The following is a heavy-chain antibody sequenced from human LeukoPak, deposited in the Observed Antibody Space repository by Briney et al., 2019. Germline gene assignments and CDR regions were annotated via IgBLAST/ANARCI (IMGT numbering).Heavy chain of an antibody. D-gene: IGHD1-26*01. Sequence: PGGSLRLSCAASGFTFSSYAMSWVRQAPGKGLEWVSAISGSGGSTHYADSVKGRFTISRDNSKNTLYLQMNSLRAEDTAVYYCARRPSIVGATSDPFDYWGQGTLVTVSS. CDR2: ISGSGGST. CDR1: GFTFSSYA. CDR3: ARRPSIVGATSDPFDY. V-gene: IGHV3-23*01. J-gene: IGHJ4*02.